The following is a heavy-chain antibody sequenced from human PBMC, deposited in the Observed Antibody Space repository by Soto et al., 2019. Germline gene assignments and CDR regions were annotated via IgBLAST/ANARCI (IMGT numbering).Heavy chain of an antibody. CDR3: ASPTYYDFWSGYFADAFDI. J-gene: IGHJ3*02. Sequence: QVQLVESGGGLVKPGGSLRLSCAASGFTFSDYYMSWIRQAPGKGLEWVSYISSSGSTIYYADSVKGRFTISRDNAKNSLYLQMNSLRAEDPAVYYCASPTYYDFWSGYFADAFDIWGQGTMVTVSS. D-gene: IGHD3-3*01. CDR1: GFTFSDYY. V-gene: IGHV3-11*01. CDR2: ISSSGSTI.